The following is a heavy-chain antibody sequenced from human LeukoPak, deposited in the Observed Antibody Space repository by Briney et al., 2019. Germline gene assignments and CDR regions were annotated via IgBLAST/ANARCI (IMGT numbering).Heavy chain of an antibody. CDR1: GFTFSSYS. V-gene: IGHV3-21*01. CDR3: ARFPYSSGWPFDY. J-gene: IGHJ4*02. Sequence: GGSLRLSCAASGFTFSSYSMNWVRQAPGKGLEWVSSISSSSSYIYYADSVKGRFTISRDNAKSSLYLQMNSLRAEDTAVYYCARFPYSSGWPFDYWGQGTLVTVSS. CDR2: ISSSSSYI. D-gene: IGHD6-19*01.